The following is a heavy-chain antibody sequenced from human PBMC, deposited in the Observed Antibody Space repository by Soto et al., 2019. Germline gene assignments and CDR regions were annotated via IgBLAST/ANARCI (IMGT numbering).Heavy chain of an antibody. CDR1: GFTFSRYA. D-gene: IGHD6-6*01. V-gene: IGHV3-23*01. J-gene: IGHJ4*02. CDR3: AKMSRSSTVDY. Sequence: EVQLLEYGGGLVQPGESLRLSCAASGFTFSRYAMSWVSHAPGKGLEWVSVISGSDDSTYYADSVKGRFTLSRDNSKRTLYLKMNSLRDEDTGVYYCAKMSRSSTVDYWGQGTLGTVSS. CDR2: ISGSDDST.